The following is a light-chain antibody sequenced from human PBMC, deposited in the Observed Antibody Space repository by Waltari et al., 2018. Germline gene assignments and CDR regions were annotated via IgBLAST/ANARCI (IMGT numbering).Light chain of an antibody. J-gene: IGKJ4*01. CDR3: QQYNNWPRA. CDR2: GAS. CDR1: QSVSSN. V-gene: IGKV3-15*01. Sequence: EIVMTQSPATLSVSPGDRATLSCRASQSVSSNLVWYQQKPGQAPRLLTYGASTRATGIPARFSGSGSGTEFTLTISSLQSEDFAVYYCQQYNNWPRAFGGGTKVEIK.